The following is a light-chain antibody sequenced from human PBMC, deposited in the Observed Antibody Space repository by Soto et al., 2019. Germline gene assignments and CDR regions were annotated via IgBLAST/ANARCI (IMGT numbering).Light chain of an antibody. J-gene: IGKJ3*01. CDR2: DTS. V-gene: IGKV3-20*01. CDR3: QQYIISPFT. CDR1: QSLTNSF. Sequence: EIVLTQSPGTLSLSPGERATLSCRASQSLTNSFIAWYQQRPGQAPRLLIYDTSSRASGIPDRFGATGSGTDFTLTINRLEPEDFAVYYCQQYIISPFTFGPGTKVDI.